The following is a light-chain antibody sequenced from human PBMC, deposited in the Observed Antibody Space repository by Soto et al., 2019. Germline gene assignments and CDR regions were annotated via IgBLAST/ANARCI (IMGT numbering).Light chain of an antibody. Sequence: EIVMTQSPATLSVSPGERATLSCRASQSVSSKLAWYQQKPGQAPRLLIYGAATRATGIPARFSGSGSGTEFTLTISSLQSEDFAVYYCQQYGSSPPWTFGQGTKVEIK. CDR2: GAA. J-gene: IGKJ1*01. CDR3: QQYGSSPPWT. V-gene: IGKV3-15*01. CDR1: QSVSSK.